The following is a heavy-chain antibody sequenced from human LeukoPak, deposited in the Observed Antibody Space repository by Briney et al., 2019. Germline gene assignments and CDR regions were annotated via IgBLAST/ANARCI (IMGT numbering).Heavy chain of an antibody. V-gene: IGHV3-48*03. Sequence: GGSLRLSCAASGFTFSSYEMNWVRQAPGKGLEWVSYISSSGSTIYYADSVKGRFTISRDNAKNSLYLQMNSLRAEDTAVYYCARYWIAAAGIDYGGQGTLVTVSS. D-gene: IGHD6-13*01. CDR3: ARYWIAAAGIDY. J-gene: IGHJ4*02. CDR1: GFTFSSYE. CDR2: ISSSGSTI.